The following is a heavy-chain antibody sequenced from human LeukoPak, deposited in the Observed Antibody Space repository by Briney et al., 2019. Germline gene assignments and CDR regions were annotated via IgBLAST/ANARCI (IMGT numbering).Heavy chain of an antibody. CDR2: IYYTGST. J-gene: IGHJ4*02. V-gene: IGHV4-59*08. CDR3: ARHRAYSSSSPFDY. CDR1: GGSISSLY. Sequence: SETLSLTCSVSGGSISSLYWSWIRQPAGKGLEWIGYIYYTGSTNYNPSLKSRVTMFVDMSKNQFSLRLSSVTAADTAVYYCARHRAYSSSSPFDYWGQGTLVTVSS. D-gene: IGHD6-6*01.